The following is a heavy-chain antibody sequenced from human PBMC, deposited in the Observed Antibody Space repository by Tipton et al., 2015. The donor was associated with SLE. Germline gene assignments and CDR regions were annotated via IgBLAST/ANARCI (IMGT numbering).Heavy chain of an antibody. J-gene: IGHJ6*02. CDR3: ARVVAVAGIHYYSVDI. CDR1: DDSISGSYY. CDR2: ISSTGIT. V-gene: IGHV4-61*02. D-gene: IGHD6-19*01. Sequence: TLSLTCTVSDDSISGSYYWSWIRQPAGKGLEWIGRISSTGITNYNPSLKSRVTISVDASKNQFSLKLNSVTAADTAVYYCARVVAVAGIHYYSVDIWGQGTTVTVSS.